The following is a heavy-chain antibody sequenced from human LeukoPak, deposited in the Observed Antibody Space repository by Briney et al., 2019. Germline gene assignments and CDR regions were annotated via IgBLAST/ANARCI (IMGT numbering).Heavy chain of an antibody. CDR1: GGTFSSYA. CDR3: ARDWSSSSGYYYYMDV. CDR2: IIPIFGTA. V-gene: IGHV1-69*06. J-gene: IGHJ6*03. Sequence: SVKVSCKASGGTFSSYAISWVRQAPGQGLEWMGGIIPIFGTANYAQKFQGRVTITADKSTSTAYMELSSLRSEDTAVYYCARDWSSSSGYYYYMDVWGKGTTVTVSS. D-gene: IGHD6-6*01.